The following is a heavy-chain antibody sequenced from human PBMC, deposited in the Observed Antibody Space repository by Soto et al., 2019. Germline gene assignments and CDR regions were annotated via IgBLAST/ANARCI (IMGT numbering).Heavy chain of an antibody. J-gene: IGHJ4*02. CDR2: INAGNGNT. CDR1: GYTFTGYA. D-gene: IGHD6-19*01. V-gene: IGHV1-3*01. Sequence: ASVKGSCKAAGYTFTGYAMHWVRQAPGQRLEWMGWINAGNGNTKYSQKFQGRVTITRDTSASTAYMELSSLRSEDTAVYYCARAVAVPADFDYWGQGTLVTVSS. CDR3: ARAVAVPADFDY.